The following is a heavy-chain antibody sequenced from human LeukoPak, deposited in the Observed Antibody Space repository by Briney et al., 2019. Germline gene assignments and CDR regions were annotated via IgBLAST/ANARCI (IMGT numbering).Heavy chain of an antibody. J-gene: IGHJ6*03. CDR2: IRQDGTEK. CDR1: GFSFTNHV. V-gene: IGHV3-7*01. Sequence: GGSLRLSCAASGFSFTNHVMSWVRQAPGKGLEWVAYIRQDGTEKDYVDSVKGRFTISRDNAKDSLYLQMNSLRAEDTAVYYCARVSYYGSGSWWAYYYYYMDVWGKGTTVTVSS. CDR3: ARVSYYGSGSWWAYYYYYMDV. D-gene: IGHD3-10*01.